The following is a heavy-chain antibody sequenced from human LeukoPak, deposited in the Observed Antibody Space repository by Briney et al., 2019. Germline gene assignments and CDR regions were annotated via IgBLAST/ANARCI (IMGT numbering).Heavy chain of an antibody. CDR3: ARDLGGLSDAFDI. CDR2: ISSSSSYI. D-gene: IGHD3-16*02. J-gene: IGHJ3*02. Sequence: PGRSLRLSCAASGFTFSSYSMNWVRQAPGKGLEWVSSISSSSSYIYYADSVKGRFTISRDNAKNSLYLQMNSLRAEDTAVYYCARDLGGLSDAFDIWGQGTMVTVSS. CDR1: GFTFSSYS. V-gene: IGHV3-21*01.